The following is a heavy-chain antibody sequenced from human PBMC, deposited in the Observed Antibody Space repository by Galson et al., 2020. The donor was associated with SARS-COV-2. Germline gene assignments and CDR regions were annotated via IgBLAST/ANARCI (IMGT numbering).Heavy chain of an antibody. V-gene: IGHV3-23*01. CDR3: AILTSSYGYEPNGPLLDV. D-gene: IGHD2-8*01. Sequence: GGSLRLSCAASGFIFSSYAMNWVRQAPGKGLEWVSTTSGSGGSKYYADSVKGRFTISRDNSKNTLYLQMNSLRAEDTALYYCAILTSSYGYEPNGPLLDVWAQGTTAPVSS. J-gene: IGHJ6*02. CDR1: GFIFSSYA. CDR2: TSGSGGSK.